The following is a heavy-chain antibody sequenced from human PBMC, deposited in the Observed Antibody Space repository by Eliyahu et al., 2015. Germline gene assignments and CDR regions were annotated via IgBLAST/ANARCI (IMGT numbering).Heavy chain of an antibody. CDR1: GGTFSSYT. J-gene: IGHJ4*02. D-gene: IGHD6-19*01. Sequence: QSGAEVKKPGSSVKVSCKASGGTFSSYTISWVRQAPGQGLEWMGRIIPILGIANYAQKFQGRVTITADKXTSTAXMELSSLRSEXTAGYYCARGERVYSSGWIDYWGQGTLVTVSS. V-gene: IGHV1-69*02. CDR2: IIPILGIA. CDR3: ARGERVYSSGWIDY.